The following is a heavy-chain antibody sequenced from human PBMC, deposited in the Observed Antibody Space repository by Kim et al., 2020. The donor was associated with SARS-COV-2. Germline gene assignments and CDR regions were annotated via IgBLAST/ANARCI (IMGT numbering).Heavy chain of an antibody. J-gene: IGHJ6*03. D-gene: IGHD2-21*02. Sequence: GGSLRLSCAASGFTFSSYAMNWVRQAPGKGLEWVSFISSSGSTRYYADSVKGRFTISRDNAKNSLYLQMNSLRAEDTAVYYCARGLWLGTARRSMSDWG. CDR3: ARGLWLGTARRSMSD. V-gene: IGHV3-48*03. CDR1: GFTFSSYA. CDR2: ISSSGSTR.